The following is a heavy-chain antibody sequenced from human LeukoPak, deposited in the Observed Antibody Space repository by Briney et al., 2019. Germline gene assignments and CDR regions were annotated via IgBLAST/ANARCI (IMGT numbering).Heavy chain of an antibody. CDR1: GFTFSSYA. Sequence: GGSLRLSCAASGFTFSSYAMHWVRQAPGKGLEWVAVISYDGSNKYYADSVKGRFTISRDNSKNTLHLQMNSLRAEDTAVYYCARDQSYGSSFDYWGQGTLVTVSS. CDR2: ISYDGSNK. CDR3: ARDQSYGSSFDY. J-gene: IGHJ4*02. D-gene: IGHD5-18*01. V-gene: IGHV3-30*04.